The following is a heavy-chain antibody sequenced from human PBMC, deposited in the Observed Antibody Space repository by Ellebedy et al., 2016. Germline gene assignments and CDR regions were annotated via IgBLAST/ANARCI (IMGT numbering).Heavy chain of an antibody. D-gene: IGHD3-22*01. CDR3: ATRHFGGYNI. Sequence: GGSLRLSXAASGFTFSSYAMSWVRQAPGKGLEWVSVMWSGGLSYYADSVKGRSTISRDGSRNTLYLQVNSLRLEDTATYYCATRHFGGYNIWGRGTVVTVSS. V-gene: IGHV3-23*01. J-gene: IGHJ3*02. CDR1: GFTFSSYA. CDR2: MWSGGLS.